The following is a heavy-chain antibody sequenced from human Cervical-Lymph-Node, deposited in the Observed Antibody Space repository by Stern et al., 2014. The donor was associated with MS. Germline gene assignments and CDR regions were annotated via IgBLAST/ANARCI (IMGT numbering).Heavy chain of an antibody. Sequence: VQLGQSGAEVKKPGSSVKVSCKASGGTFSGLALNWVRQAPGHGLEWVGGIIPTLATPKYGQKFRGRVTITANAATSTVYMERGSLRADDTAVYYCATRTTLSVGIMDVWGQGTTVTVSS. CDR3: ATRTTLSVGIMDV. J-gene: IGHJ6*02. D-gene: IGHD4-17*01. V-gene: IGHV1-69*01. CDR1: GGTFSGLA. CDR2: IIPTLATP.